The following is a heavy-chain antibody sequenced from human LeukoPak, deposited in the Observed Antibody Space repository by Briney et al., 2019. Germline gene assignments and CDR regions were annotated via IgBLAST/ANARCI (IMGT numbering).Heavy chain of an antibody. CDR2: LWYDGSNK. Sequence: GGSLRLSCAASGFSLESYGIHWVRQAPGKGLEWVAVLWYDGSNKFYADSVKGRFTISRDNSKNTLYLQMNSLRAEDTAVYYCATSTVTTPFDYWGQGTLVTVSS. D-gene: IGHD4-11*01. J-gene: IGHJ4*02. CDR3: ATSTVTTPFDY. V-gene: IGHV3-30*02. CDR1: GFSLESYG.